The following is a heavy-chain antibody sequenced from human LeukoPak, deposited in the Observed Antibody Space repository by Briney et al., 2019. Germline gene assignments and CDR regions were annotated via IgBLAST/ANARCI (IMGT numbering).Heavy chain of an antibody. Sequence: SVKVSCKASGGTFSSYAISWVRQAPGQGLDWMGGIIPIFGTANYAQKFQGRVTITADKSTSTAYMELSSLRSEDTAVYYCASGLIAAAGTSAEYFQHWGQGTLVTVSS. V-gene: IGHV1-69*06. J-gene: IGHJ1*01. D-gene: IGHD6-13*01. CDR2: IIPIFGTA. CDR3: ASGLIAAAGTSAEYFQH. CDR1: GGTFSSYA.